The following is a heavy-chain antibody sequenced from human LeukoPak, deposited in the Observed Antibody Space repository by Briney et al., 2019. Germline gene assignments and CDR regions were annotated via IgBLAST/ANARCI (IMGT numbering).Heavy chain of an antibody. Sequence: KSSETLSLTCAVYGGSFSGYYWSWLRQPPGKGLEWIGEINHSGSTNYNPSLKSRVTISVDTSKNQFSLKLSSVTAADTAVYYCARGLEARDFDYWGQGTLVTVSS. D-gene: IGHD6-6*01. J-gene: IGHJ4*02. V-gene: IGHV4-34*01. CDR1: GGSFSGYY. CDR3: ARGLEARDFDY. CDR2: INHSGST.